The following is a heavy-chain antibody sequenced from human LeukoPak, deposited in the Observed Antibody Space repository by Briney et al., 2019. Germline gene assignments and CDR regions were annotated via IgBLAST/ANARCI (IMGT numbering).Heavy chain of an antibody. D-gene: IGHD3-22*01. CDR1: GGSISSYY. CDR3: ARDPKGGYFDY. CDR2: IYYSGST. J-gene: IGHJ4*02. V-gene: IGHV4-39*07. Sequence: SETLSLTCTVSGGSISSYYWGWIRQPPGKGLEWIGSIYYSGSTYYNPSLKSRVTISVDTSKNQFSLKLSSVTAADTAVYYCARDPKGGYFDYWGQGTLVTVSS.